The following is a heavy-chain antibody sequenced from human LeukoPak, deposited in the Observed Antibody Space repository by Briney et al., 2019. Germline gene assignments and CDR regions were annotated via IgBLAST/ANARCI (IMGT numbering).Heavy chain of an antibody. V-gene: IGHV1-18*01. CDR3: ARDGSGVWFDY. Sequence: GASVKVSCKASNYTFTSYGISWVRQAPGQGLEWMAWINAYNGDTNYAQKLQGRVTLTTETSTSTAYTELRSLRSDDTAVYYCARDGSGVWFDYWGQGTLVTVSS. CDR1: NYTFTSYG. CDR2: INAYNGDT. D-gene: IGHD3-10*01. J-gene: IGHJ4*02.